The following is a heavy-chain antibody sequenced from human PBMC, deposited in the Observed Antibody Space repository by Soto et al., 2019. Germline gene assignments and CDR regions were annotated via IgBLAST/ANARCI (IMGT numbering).Heavy chain of an antibody. CDR2: INAGNGNT. CDR1: GYTFTNYA. J-gene: IGHJ4*02. Sequence: QVQLVQSGAEVKKPGASVKVSCKASGYTFTNYAIDWVRQAPGQRLEWMGWINAGNGNTKYSQKFLRRVTLTRDTSASTAYMELSSLRSEDTAVYYCARDMGFGLSDYWGQGILVTVSS. D-gene: IGHD3-10*01. CDR3: ARDMGFGLSDY. V-gene: IGHV1-3*01.